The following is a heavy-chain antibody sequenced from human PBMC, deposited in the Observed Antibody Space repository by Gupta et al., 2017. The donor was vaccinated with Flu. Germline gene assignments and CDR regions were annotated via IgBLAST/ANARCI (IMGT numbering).Heavy chain of an antibody. CDR2: VIPILASP. D-gene: IGHD2-21*01. CDR3: AKRSGDHSEGDNWFDP. CDR1: GGHFSSQT. Sequence: QVQLVQSGAEVKKPGSSVKVSCKASGGHFSSQTVAWVRPAPGQGLEWMGGVIPILASPDDAQRLRGRLTITADESTTTVYMELSDLKSDDTGIYYCAKRSGDHSEGDNWFDPWGQGTLVTVSS. J-gene: IGHJ5*02. V-gene: IGHV1-69*16.